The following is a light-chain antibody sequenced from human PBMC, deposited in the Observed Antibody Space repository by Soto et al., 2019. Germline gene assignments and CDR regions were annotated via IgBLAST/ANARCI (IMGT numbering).Light chain of an antibody. V-gene: IGLV3-21*02. J-gene: IGLJ1*01. CDR2: DDN. CDR1: NIGGKS. Sequence: SYELTQPPSVSVAPGQTARISCGGNNIGGKSVHWYQQEPGQAPVLVVYDDNDRPSGIPERFSGSNSGNTATLTISRVEAGDEADYYCQVWDSSTDHRVFGTGTKVTVL. CDR3: QVWDSSTDHRV.